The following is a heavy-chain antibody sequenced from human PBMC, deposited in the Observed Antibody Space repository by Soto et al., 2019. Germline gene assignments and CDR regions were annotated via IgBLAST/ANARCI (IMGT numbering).Heavy chain of an antibody. Sequence: QLQLQESGPGLVKPSETLSLTCTVSGGSISSRGYYWGWIRQPPGKGLAWIGTIYYSGGTYYNPSLKTRVTISVDTSKNQFSLKLSSVTAADTAVYYCATSNWFDPWGQGTLVTVSS. J-gene: IGHJ5*02. V-gene: IGHV4-39*01. CDR1: GGSISSRGYY. CDR2: IYYSGGT. CDR3: ATSNWFDP.